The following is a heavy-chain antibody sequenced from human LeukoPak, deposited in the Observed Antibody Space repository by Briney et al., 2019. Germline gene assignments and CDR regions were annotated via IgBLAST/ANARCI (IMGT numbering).Heavy chain of an antibody. CDR3: ARQGVATYYDILTGYLPGWFDP. V-gene: IGHV3-11*01. Sequence: GGSLRLSCAASGFTFSDYYMSWIRQAPGKGLEWVSYISSSGSTIYYADSVKGRFTISRDNAKNSLYLQMNSLRAEDTAVYYCARQGVATYYDILTGYLPGWFDPWGQGTLVTVSS. D-gene: IGHD3-9*01. CDR2: ISSSGSTI. J-gene: IGHJ5*02. CDR1: GFTFSDYY.